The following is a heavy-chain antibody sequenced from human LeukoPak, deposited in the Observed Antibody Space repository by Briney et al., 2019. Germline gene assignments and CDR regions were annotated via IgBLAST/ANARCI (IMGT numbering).Heavy chain of an antibody. Sequence: ASETLSLTCTVSGGSISSSNYYWGWIRQPPGKGLEWIGSICYSGSTYYNPSLKSRVTISVDTSKNQFSLKLSSVTAADTAVYYCARQQYQLLVYYYYYMDFWGKGTTVTVSS. CDR1: GGSISSSNYY. CDR3: ARQQYQLLVYYYYYMDF. V-gene: IGHV4-39*07. D-gene: IGHD2-2*01. J-gene: IGHJ6*03. CDR2: ICYSGST.